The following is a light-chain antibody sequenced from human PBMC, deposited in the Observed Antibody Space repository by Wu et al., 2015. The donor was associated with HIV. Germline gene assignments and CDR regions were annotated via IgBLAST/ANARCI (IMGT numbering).Light chain of an antibody. J-gene: IGKJ1*01. CDR1: QSISSY. Sequence: EIVLTRSPATLSLSPGERATLSCRASQSISSYLAWYQQKPGQAPRLLIYDASNRATGIPARFSGSGSGTEFTLTISSLQPDDFATYYCQQYNSYSTFGQGTKVEIK. V-gene: IGKV3-11*01. CDR2: DAS. CDR3: QQYNSYST.